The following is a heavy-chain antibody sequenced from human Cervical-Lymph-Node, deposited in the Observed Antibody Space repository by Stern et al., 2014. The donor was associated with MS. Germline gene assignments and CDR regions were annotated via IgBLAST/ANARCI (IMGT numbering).Heavy chain of an antibody. CDR2: IHNSGTT. V-gene: IGHV4-30-4*01. CDR1: GGSISSAEYY. Sequence: QVQLQESGPGLVKPSQTLSLTCAVTGGSISSAEYYWSWIRQSPGKGLEWLGYIHNSGTTYYNPSRKSRVTISVDTSKNQFSLKLRSVTAADTAVYYCSRDADGYSLVFGYWGRGTLVTVSS. J-gene: IGHJ4*02. D-gene: IGHD5-24*01. CDR3: SRDADGYSLVFGY.